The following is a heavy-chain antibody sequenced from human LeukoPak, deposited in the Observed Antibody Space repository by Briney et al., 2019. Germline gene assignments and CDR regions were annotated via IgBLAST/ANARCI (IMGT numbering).Heavy chain of an antibody. CDR2: INTDGSST. D-gene: IGHD3-3*01. CDR3: AKGGYYDFWSGYNRAYYFDY. CDR1: GFTFSSYW. Sequence: GGSLRLSCAASGFTFSSYWMHWVRQAPGKGLAWVSRINTDGSSTSNADSVKGRFTISRDNSKNTLYLQMNSLRAEDTAVYYCAKGGYYDFWSGYNRAYYFDYWGQGTLVTVSS. V-gene: IGHV3-74*01. J-gene: IGHJ4*02.